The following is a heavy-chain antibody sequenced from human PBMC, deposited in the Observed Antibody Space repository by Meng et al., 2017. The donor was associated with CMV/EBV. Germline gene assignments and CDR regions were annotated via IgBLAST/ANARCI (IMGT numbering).Heavy chain of an antibody. V-gene: IGHV3-9*03. CDR2: ISWNSGSI. CDR3: AKQSSGSYDFFDY. J-gene: IGHJ4*02. Sequence: GGSLRLSCAASGFTFDDYAMHWVRQAPGKGLEWVSGISWNSGSIGYADSVKGRFTISRDNAKNSLYLQMNSLRAEDMALYYCAKQSSGSYDFFDYWGQGTLVTVSS. CDR1: GFTFDDYA. D-gene: IGHD1-26*01.